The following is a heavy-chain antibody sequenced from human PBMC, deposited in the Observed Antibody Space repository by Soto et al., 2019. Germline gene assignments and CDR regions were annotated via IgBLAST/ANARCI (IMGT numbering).Heavy chain of an antibody. CDR2: ISYDGSNK. V-gene: IGHV3-30-3*01. J-gene: IGHJ3*02. CDR3: XRDLGYCGGDCYSAFDI. Sequence: PGGSLRLSCAASGFTFSSYAMHWVRQAPGKGLEWVAVISYDGSNKYHADSVKGRFTISRDNSKNTLYLQMNSLRAEDTAVYYCXRDLGYCGGDCYSAFDIWGQGTMVTVSS. D-gene: IGHD2-21*02. CDR1: GFTFSSYA.